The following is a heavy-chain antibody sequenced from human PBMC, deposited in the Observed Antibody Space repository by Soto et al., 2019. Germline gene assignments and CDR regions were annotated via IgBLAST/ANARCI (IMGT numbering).Heavy chain of an antibody. CDR2: INWNSGNI. CDR3: ARLGPSYSSNSFWDPHLGFDY. Sequence: EVQLVDSGGGLVQPGRSLRLSCAASGFIFDDYAMHWVRQAPGKGLEWVSGINWNSGNIGYADSVKGRFTISRDNAKNSLLLQMNSLRPEDTAFYYCARLGPSYSSNSFWDPHLGFDYWGQGALVTVSS. J-gene: IGHJ4*02. D-gene: IGHD6-13*01. V-gene: IGHV3-9*01. CDR1: GFIFDDYA.